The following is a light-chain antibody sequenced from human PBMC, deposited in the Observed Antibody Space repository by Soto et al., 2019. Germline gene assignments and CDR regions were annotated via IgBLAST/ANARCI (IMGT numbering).Light chain of an antibody. CDR2: AAS. V-gene: IGKV1-6*01. Sequence: AIQMTQSPSSLSASVGDRVTITCRASQGIRNALGWYQQGPGKAPKLLIYAASSLQSGAPSRFSGSGSGTDFTLTISGLHPEDFATYYCLQDYNYPRTFGQGTKVDIK. CDR1: QGIRNA. CDR3: LQDYNYPRT. J-gene: IGKJ1*01.